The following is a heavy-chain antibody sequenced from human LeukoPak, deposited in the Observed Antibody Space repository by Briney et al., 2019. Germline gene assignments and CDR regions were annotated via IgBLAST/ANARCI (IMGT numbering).Heavy chain of an antibody. CDR3: AKDPRRTWIQPL. D-gene: IGHD5-18*01. Sequence: SETLSLTCAVYGGSFSGYYWSWIRQPPGKGLEWIGEINHSGSTNYNPSLKSRVTISVDTSKNQFSLKLSSVTAADTAVYYCAKDPRRTWIQPLWGQGTLVTVSS. CDR1: GGSFSGYY. CDR2: INHSGST. V-gene: IGHV4-34*01. J-gene: IGHJ4*02.